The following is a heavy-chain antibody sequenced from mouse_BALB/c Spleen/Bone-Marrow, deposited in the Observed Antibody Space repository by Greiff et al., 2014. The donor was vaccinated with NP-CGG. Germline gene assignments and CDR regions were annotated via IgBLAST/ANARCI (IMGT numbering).Heavy chain of an antibody. D-gene: IGHD1-2*01. CDR2: FNPRNSDS. V-gene: IGHV1-5*01. Sequence: VQLQQSGTVVARPGTSVRMSCKASGYTFTTYWMHWVKQRPGQGLEWIGAFNPRNSDSHYNQKFKAKAELTAVTSANTAYMELSSLTAEDSAVYYCTSPGDYGYYGFAYWGQGTLVTVSA. CDR1: GYTFTTYW. J-gene: IGHJ3*01. CDR3: TSPGDYGYYGFAY.